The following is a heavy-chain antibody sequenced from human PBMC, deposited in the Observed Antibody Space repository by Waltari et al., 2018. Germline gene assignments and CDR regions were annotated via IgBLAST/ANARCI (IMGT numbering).Heavy chain of an antibody. CDR2: IRGSGGST. V-gene: IGHV3-23*04. J-gene: IGHJ4*02. D-gene: IGHD3-10*01. Sequence: EVQLVESGGGLVQPGGSLRLSCAASGFTFSSYAMSWVRQAPGRGLEWVQAIRGSGGSTYYADSVKGRFTISRDKSTNTLYLQSNSLRAEDTGVDYGAKELGLVVRVAFDYWGQGTLVTVSS. CDR3: AKELGLVVRVAFDY. CDR1: GFTFSSYA.